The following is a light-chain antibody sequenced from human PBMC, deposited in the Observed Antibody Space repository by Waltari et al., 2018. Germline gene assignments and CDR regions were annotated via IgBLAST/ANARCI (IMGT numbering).Light chain of an antibody. CDR3: QQRTNWPRNT. CDR2: DAS. V-gene: IGKV3-11*01. J-gene: IGKJ2*01. CDR1: QSVSSY. Sequence: EIVLTQSPATLSLSPGERATLSCRARQSVSSYLAWYTQKPGQTPRLISYDASNRATGVPARFSGSGSGTDFTLTISSLEPEDFAVYFCQQRTNWPRNTFGQGTKLEIK.